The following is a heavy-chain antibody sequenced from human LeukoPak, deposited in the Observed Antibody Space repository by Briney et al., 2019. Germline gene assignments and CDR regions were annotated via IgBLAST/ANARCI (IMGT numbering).Heavy chain of an antibody. CDR3: ARDPGSGWYYFDY. CDR2: INPNSGGT. J-gene: IGHJ4*02. Sequence: ASVKVSCKDSGYSFTGYYMYWVRQDPGQGREWMGGINPNSGGTNYAQKLQGRVTMTRDTSISTAYMELSRLRSDDTAVYYCARDPGSGWYYFDYWGQGTLVTVSS. CDR1: GYSFTGYY. D-gene: IGHD6-19*01. V-gene: IGHV1-2*02.